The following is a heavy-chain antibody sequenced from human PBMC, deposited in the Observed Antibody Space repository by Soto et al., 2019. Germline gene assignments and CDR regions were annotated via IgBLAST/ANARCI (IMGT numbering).Heavy chain of an antibody. V-gene: IGHV1-69*13. CDR1: GGTFSSYA. CDR3: ARDRNREYYYYGMDV. D-gene: IGHD1-26*01. Sequence: SVKVSCKASGGTFSSYAISWVRQAPGQGLEWMGGITPIFGTANYAQKFQGRVTITADESTSTAYMELSSLRSEDTAVYYCARDRNREYYYYGMDVWGQGTTVTVSS. CDR2: ITPIFGTA. J-gene: IGHJ6*02.